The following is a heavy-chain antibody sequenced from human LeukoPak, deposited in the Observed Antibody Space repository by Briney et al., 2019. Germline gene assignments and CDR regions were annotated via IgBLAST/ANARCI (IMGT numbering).Heavy chain of an antibody. J-gene: IGHJ3*02. CDR3: ARVRRLYDYVWGSYSGDAFDT. CDR2: IYYSGST. CDR1: GGSISSGDYY. V-gene: IGHV4-30-4*01. D-gene: IGHD3-16*01. Sequence: NPSQTLSLTCTVSGGSISSGDYYWSWIRQPPGKGLEWIGYIYYSGSTYYNPSLKSRVTISVDTSKNQFSLKLSSVTAADTAVYYCARVRRLYDYVWGSYSGDAFDTWGQGTMVTVSS.